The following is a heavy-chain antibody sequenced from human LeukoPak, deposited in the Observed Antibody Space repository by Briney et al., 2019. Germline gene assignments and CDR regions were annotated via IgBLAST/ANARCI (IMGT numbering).Heavy chain of an antibody. Sequence: GSSLRLSCAGSGFTFTNAGIHWVRLAAGMGVEWVTFISHDGTNKYYSDSVDGRFTVSRLNSQNTVYLQMTDLRPDDTATYYCASEDVDTGDFWGQGTLVTVSS. CDR2: ISHDGTNK. D-gene: IGHD5-18*01. J-gene: IGHJ4*02. CDR1: GFTFTNAG. CDR3: ASEDVDTGDF. V-gene: IGHV3-30*01.